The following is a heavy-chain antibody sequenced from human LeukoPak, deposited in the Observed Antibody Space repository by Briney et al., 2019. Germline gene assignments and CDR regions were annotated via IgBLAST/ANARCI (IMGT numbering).Heavy chain of an antibody. CDR3: AKAQLGYCSGGSCYPAYYFDY. D-gene: IGHD2-15*01. Sequence: SGGSPRLSCAASGFTFNTYAMSWVRQAPGKGLEWVSAISGSGGSTYYADSVKGRFTISRDNSKNTLYLQMNSLRAEDTAVYYCAKAQLGYCSGGSCYPAYYFDYWGQGTLVTVSS. J-gene: IGHJ4*02. V-gene: IGHV3-23*01. CDR1: GFTFNTYA. CDR2: ISGSGGST.